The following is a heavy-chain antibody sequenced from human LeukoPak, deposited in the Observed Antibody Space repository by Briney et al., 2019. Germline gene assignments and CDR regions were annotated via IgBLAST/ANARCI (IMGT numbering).Heavy chain of an antibody. J-gene: IGHJ4*02. CDR2: IYYTGTT. CDR1: GGSISSHY. CDR3: ARRYYGDVYHFDY. Sequence: KPSETLSLTCTVSGGSISSHYWSWIRQPPGKGLEWIGYIYYTGTTNYNPSLKSRVTISVDASKNQFSLKLSSVTAADTAVYYCARRYYGDVYHFDYWGRGTLVTVSS. V-gene: IGHV4-59*08. D-gene: IGHD4-17*01.